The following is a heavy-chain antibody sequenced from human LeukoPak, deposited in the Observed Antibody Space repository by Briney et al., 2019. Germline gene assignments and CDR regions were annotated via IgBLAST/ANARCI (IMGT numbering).Heavy chain of an antibody. Sequence: GGSLRLSCAASGFTFSSYAMHWVRQAPGKGLEGVAVISYDGSNKYYADSVKGRFTISRDNSKNTLYLQMNSLRAEDTAVYYCARADQYYYDSSGYYPYWGQGTLVTVSS. D-gene: IGHD3-22*01. CDR1: GFTFSSYA. CDR2: ISYDGSNK. CDR3: ARADQYYYDSSGYYPY. J-gene: IGHJ4*02. V-gene: IGHV3-30-3*01.